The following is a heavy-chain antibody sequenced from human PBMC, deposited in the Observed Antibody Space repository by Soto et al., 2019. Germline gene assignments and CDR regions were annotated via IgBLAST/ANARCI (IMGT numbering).Heavy chain of an antibody. CDR3: SRGGYCRSTSCYFDY. V-gene: IGHV1-69*01. D-gene: IGHD2-2*01. CDR1: GGTFSSYA. Sequence: QVQLVQSGAEVKKPGSSVKVSCKASGGTFSSYAISWVRQAPGQGLEWMGGIIPIFGTANYAQKFQGRVTITEDESTRTAYMELSSLRSEDTAVYYCSRGGYCRSTSCYFDYWGQGNLVTVSS. CDR2: IIPIFGTA. J-gene: IGHJ4*02.